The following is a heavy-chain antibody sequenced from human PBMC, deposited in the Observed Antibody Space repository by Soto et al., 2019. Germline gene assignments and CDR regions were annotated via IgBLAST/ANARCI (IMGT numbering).Heavy chain of an antibody. CDR2: IYYRGST. Sequence: QLQLQESGPGLVKPSETLSLTCTVSGGSIGSGEYYWGWIRQPPGKGLEWIGIIYYRGSTYYNPSLKSRVTMSIDTSKNQISLKLSSVTAADTAVYYCARTIPNSGFRRGMDVCGQGTTVTVSS. J-gene: IGHJ6*02. V-gene: IGHV4-39*01. D-gene: IGHD6-19*01. CDR3: ARTIPNSGFRRGMDV. CDR1: GGSIGSGEYY.